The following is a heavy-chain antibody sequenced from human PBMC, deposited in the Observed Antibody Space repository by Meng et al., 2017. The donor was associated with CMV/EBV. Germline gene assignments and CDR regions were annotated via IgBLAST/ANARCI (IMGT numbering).Heavy chain of an antibody. J-gene: IGHJ4*02. V-gene: IGHV1-18*01. CDR3: AREGGGDSSSTPYYFDY. CDR2: ISAYNGNT. CDR1: GYTFTSYG. D-gene: IGHD6-6*01. Sequence: ASVKVSCKASGYTFTSYGISWVRQAPGQGLEWMGWISAYNGNTNYAQKLQGRVTMTTDTSTNTAYMELRSLRSDDTAVYYCAREGGGDSSSTPYYFDYWGQGTLVTVSS.